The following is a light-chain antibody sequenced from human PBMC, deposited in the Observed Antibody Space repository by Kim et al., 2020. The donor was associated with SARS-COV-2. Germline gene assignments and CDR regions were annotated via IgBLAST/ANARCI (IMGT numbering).Light chain of an antibody. J-gene: IGLJ1*01. CDR1: KLWDRD. Sequence: SYELTQPPSVSVAPRQTVSITCTGDKLWDRDACWYQLKPGQSPLLVIYQDSNRPSGIPERFSGSNSGNTATLTISGTQAMDEADYYCQAWDSSTYVFGTGTKVTVL. CDR3: QAWDSSTYV. CDR2: QDS. V-gene: IGLV3-1*01.